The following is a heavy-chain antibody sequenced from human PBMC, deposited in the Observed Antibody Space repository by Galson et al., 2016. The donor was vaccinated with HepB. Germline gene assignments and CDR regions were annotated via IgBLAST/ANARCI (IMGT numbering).Heavy chain of an antibody. Sequence: SLRLSCAASGFAFSSYTLNWVRQAPGKGLEWVSSVSSSSGFIFYADSVKGRFTVSRDNAKDSLYLQMNSLRAEDTGVYSCARGHFDSWGQGTLVTVSS. CDR3: ARGHFDS. J-gene: IGHJ5*01. CDR1: GFAFSSYT. V-gene: IGHV3-21*01. CDR2: VSSSSGFI.